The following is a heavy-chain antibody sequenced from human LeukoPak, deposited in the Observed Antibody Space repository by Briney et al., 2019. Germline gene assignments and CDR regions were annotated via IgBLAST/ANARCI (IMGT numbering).Heavy chain of an antibody. CDR3: ARDAAGSGSYAPGYGMDV. CDR1: GGSISSSSYY. J-gene: IGHJ6*02. D-gene: IGHD3-10*01. Sequence: SETLSLTCTVSGGSISSSSYYWGWIRQPPGKGLEWIGSIYYSGSTYYNPSLKSRVTISVDTSKNQFSLKLSSVTAADTAVYYCARDAAGSGSYAPGYGMDVWGQGTTVTVSS. CDR2: IYYSGST. V-gene: IGHV4-39*02.